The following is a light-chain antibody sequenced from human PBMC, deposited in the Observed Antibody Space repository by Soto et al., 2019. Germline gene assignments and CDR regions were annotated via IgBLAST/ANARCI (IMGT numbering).Light chain of an antibody. V-gene: IGKV1-33*01. CDR2: DAS. CDR1: QDISTY. CDR3: QQFEDFPRAII. Sequence: DIQMTQSPSSLSASEGDRVTITCQASQDISTYLNWYQQKPGKAPKLLIYDASNLETGVPSRFSGSGSGTDFTFTISSLQPEDIATYYCQQFEDFPRAIIFGQGTRLEI. J-gene: IGKJ5*01.